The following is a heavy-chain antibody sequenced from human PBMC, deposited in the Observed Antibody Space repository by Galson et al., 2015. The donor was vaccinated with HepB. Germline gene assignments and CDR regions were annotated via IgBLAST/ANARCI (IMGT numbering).Heavy chain of an antibody. J-gene: IGHJ5*02. Sequence: SVKVSCKASGYTFTSYGISWVRQAPGQGLEWMGWISAYNGNTNYAQKLQGRVTMTTDTSTSTAYMELRSLRSDDTAVYYCAREGVPYYGSGSNWFDPWGQGTLVTVSS. CDR2: ISAYNGNT. CDR3: AREGVPYYGSGSNWFDP. V-gene: IGHV1-18*01. D-gene: IGHD3-10*01. CDR1: GYTFTSYG.